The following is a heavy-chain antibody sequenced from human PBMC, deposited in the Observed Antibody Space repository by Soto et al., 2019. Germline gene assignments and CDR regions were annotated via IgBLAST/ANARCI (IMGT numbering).Heavy chain of an antibody. CDR1: GFTFSSYG. CDR2: ISYDGSNK. V-gene: IGHV3-30*18. D-gene: IGHD6-6*01. J-gene: IGHJ5*02. Sequence: GGSLRLSCAASGFTFSSYGMHWVRQAPGKGLEWVAVISYDGSNKYYADSVKGRFTISRDNSKNTLYLQMNSLRAEDTAVYYCAKSIGEGFDPWGQGTLVTVSS. CDR3: AKSIGEGFDP.